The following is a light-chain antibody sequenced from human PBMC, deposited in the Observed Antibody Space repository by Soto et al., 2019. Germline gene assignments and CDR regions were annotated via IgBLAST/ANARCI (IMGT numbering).Light chain of an antibody. V-gene: IGLV1-47*02. CDR3: EAWDDNLRGYWV. J-gene: IGLJ2*01. Sequence: QSVLTQPPSASGTPGQRVTISCSGSTSNIGSNYVYWYQHLPGTAPKLLNYTDNQRPSGVPDRSSGSTSGTSASLAIIGLRSEDEDDYFCEAWDDNLRGYWVFGGGTQLTVL. CDR1: TSNIGSNY. CDR2: TDN.